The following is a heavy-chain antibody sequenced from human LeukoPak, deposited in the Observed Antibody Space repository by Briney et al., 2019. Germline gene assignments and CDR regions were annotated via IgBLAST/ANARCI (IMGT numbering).Heavy chain of an antibody. CDR1: GFTFSSYW. CDR3: ARVSYDSSGYPNFDY. CDR2: INTDGSST. D-gene: IGHD3-22*01. V-gene: IGHV3-74*01. J-gene: IGHJ4*02. Sequence: GGSLRLSCAASGFTFSSYWMHWVRQAPGKGLVWVSRINTDGSSTSYADSVKGRFTISRDNAKNTLYLQMNSLRAEDTAVYYCARVSYDSSGYPNFDYWGQGTLVTVSS.